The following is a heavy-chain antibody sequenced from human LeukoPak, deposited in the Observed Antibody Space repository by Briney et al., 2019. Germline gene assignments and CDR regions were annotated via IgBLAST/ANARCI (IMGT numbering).Heavy chain of an antibody. CDR3: ARNGPHYYDKSGYLDS. J-gene: IGHJ4*02. D-gene: IGHD3-22*01. Sequence: SETLSLTCTVSGGSISSYYWSWIRQPPGKGLEWIGNIDYSRDTNYNPSLRSRVTILVDKSRNQFSLKLNSVTAADTAVYYCARNGPHYYDKSGYLDSWGQGTLVTVS. CDR1: GGSISSYY. CDR2: IDYSRDT. V-gene: IGHV4-59*03.